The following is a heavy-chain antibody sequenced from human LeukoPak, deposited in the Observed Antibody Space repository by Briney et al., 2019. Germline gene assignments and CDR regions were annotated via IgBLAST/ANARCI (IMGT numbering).Heavy chain of an antibody. J-gene: IGHJ3*02. CDR2: ISYDGSNK. D-gene: IGHD3-9*01. CDR3: AKDIELLRYFALGAFDI. V-gene: IGHV3-30*18. Sequence: GGSLRPSCAASGFTFSSYGMHWVRQAPGKGLEWVAVISYDGSNKYYADSVKGRFTISRDNSKNTLYLQMNSLRAEDTAVYYCAKDIELLRYFALGAFDIWGQGTMVTVSS. CDR1: GFTFSSYG.